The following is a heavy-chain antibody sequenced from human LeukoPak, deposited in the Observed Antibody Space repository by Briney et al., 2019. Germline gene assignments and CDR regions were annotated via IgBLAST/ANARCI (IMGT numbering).Heavy chain of an antibody. CDR3: AKSAARLVSAYYYYMDV. CDR1: GFTFDDYT. CDR2: ISWDGIST. D-gene: IGHD6-6*01. V-gene: IGHV3-43*01. Sequence: GGSLRLSCAASGFTFDDYTMHWVRQAPGKGLEWVSLISWDGISTYYADSMKGRFTISRDNSKNSLYLQMNSLRTEDTAWYYCAKSAARLVSAYYYYMDVWGKGTTVTVSS. J-gene: IGHJ6*03.